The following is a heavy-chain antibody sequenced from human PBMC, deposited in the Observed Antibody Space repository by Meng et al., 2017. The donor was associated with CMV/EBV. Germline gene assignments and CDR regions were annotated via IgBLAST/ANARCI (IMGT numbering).Heavy chain of an antibody. V-gene: IGHV3-11*01. D-gene: IGHD3-10*01. J-gene: IGHJ3*02. CDR2: ISSSGSTI. CDR3: ARDLGAPGLLWFGDQIGAFDI. Sequence: GESLKISCAASGFTFSDYYMSWIRQAPGKGLEWVSYISSSGSTIYYADSVKGRFTISRDNAKNSLYLQMNSLRAEDTAVYYCARDLGAPGLLWFGDQIGAFDIWGQGTMVTVSS. CDR1: GFTFSDYY.